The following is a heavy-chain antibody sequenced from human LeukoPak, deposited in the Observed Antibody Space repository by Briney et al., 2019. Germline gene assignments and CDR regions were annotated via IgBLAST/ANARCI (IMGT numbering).Heavy chain of an antibody. J-gene: IGHJ4*02. CDR3: ASHITMVRGVEIDY. Sequence: GESLKISCKGSGYSVTSYWIGWVRQMPGKGLEWMGIIYPGDSDTRDSASLPGQVTISADKSISTAYLQWSSLKASHTAMYYCASHITMVRGVEIDYRGQGTLVTVSS. CDR1: GYSVTSYW. D-gene: IGHD3-10*01. CDR2: IYPGDSDT. V-gene: IGHV5-51*01.